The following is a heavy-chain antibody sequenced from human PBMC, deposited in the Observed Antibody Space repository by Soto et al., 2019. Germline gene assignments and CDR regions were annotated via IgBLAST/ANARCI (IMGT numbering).Heavy chain of an antibody. CDR1: GFIFSDYY. J-gene: IGHJ4*02. D-gene: IGHD3-22*01. CDR3: ARDLGYYDSSGYFDY. CDR2: ISSRGDII. Sequence: GGSLRLSCAVSGFIFSDYYMSWIRQAPGKGLEWVSYISSRGDIIYYADSVKGRFTISRDNAKNSLYLQMNSLRAEDTAVYYCARDLGYYDSSGYFDYWGQGTPVTVSS. V-gene: IGHV3-11*01.